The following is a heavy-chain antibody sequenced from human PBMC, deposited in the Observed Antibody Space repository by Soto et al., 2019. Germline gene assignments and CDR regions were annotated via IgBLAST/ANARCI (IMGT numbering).Heavy chain of an antibody. Sequence: GGSLRLSCAASGFTFSSYGMHWVRQAPGKGLEWVAVISYDGSNKYYADSVKGRFTISRDNSKNTLYLQMNSLRAEDTAVYYCAKDGVAVAADYYYYYMDVWGKGTTVTVSS. CDR1: GFTFSSYG. D-gene: IGHD2-15*01. CDR3: AKDGVAVAADYYYYYMDV. J-gene: IGHJ6*03. CDR2: ISYDGSNK. V-gene: IGHV3-30*18.